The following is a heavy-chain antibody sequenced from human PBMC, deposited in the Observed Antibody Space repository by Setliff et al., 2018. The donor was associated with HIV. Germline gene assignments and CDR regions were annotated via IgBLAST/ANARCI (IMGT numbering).Heavy chain of an antibody. J-gene: IGHJ6*03. D-gene: IGHD3-10*01. V-gene: IGHV3-66*02. CDR3: ANSYSASGNYHYYDYLDV. CDR2: INGGTTT. Sequence: GGSLRLSCVASGITVSGIYMTWVRQAPGKGLEWVSAINGGTTTYYADSVKGRFTISRDNSKNTLYLQMNSLRIEDSGAYYCANSYSASGNYHYYDYLDVWGKGTTVTVSS. CDR1: GITVSGIY.